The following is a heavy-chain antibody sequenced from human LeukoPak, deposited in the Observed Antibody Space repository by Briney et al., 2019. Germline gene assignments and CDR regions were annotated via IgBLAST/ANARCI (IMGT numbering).Heavy chain of an antibody. J-gene: IGHJ3*02. CDR1: GFSFSTYS. CDR2: ISSSSSTI. V-gene: IGHV3-48*04. Sequence: GGSLRLSCAASGFSFSTYSMNWVRQAPGKGLEWISYISSSSSTIDYADSVKGRFTISRDNAKNSLYLQMNSLRAEDTAVYYCARVGPWSIAAAGTGDNGRDAFDIWGQGTMVTVSS. CDR3: ARVGPWSIAAAGTGDNGRDAFDI. D-gene: IGHD6-13*01.